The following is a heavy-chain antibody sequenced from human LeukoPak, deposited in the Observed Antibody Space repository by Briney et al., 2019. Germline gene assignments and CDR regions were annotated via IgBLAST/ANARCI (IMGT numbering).Heavy chain of an antibody. CDR1: GFTFSDYY. Sequence: GGSLRLSCAASGFTFSDYYMSWIRQAPGKGLEWDSYISSSGSTIYYADSVKGRFTISRDNAKNSLYLQMNSLRAEDTAVYYCARDVRAARPYDAFDIWGQGTMVTVSS. D-gene: IGHD6-6*01. J-gene: IGHJ3*02. V-gene: IGHV3-11*04. CDR3: ARDVRAARPYDAFDI. CDR2: ISSSGSTI.